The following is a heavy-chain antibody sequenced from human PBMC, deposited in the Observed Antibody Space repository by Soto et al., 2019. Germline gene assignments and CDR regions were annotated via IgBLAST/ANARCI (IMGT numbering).Heavy chain of an antibody. D-gene: IGHD3-9*01. J-gene: IGHJ4*02. CDR3: GRLEGLATISYYFDY. CDR1: GDSISTYY. CDR2: VYYSGST. V-gene: IGHV4-59*08. Sequence: SETLSLTCTVSGDSISTYYWSWIRQPPGKGLEWIGSVYYSGSTYYNPSLRSRVTISVDTSKNQFSLTLMSLSAADTAVYYCGRLEGLATISYYFDYWGQGALVTVSS.